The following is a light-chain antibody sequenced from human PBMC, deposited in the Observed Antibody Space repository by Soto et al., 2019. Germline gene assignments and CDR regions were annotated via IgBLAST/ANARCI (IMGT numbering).Light chain of an antibody. Sequence: ELVLTQSPTALSVSPGDGAILTCRASQSVSSNLAWYQQKPGQAPRLLIYGASTRATGFPARFSGSGSGTEFTLTISSLQSEDFAVYYCQQYNNWPLTFGGGTKVDIK. CDR3: QQYNNWPLT. V-gene: IGKV3-15*01. CDR2: GAS. J-gene: IGKJ4*01. CDR1: QSVSSN.